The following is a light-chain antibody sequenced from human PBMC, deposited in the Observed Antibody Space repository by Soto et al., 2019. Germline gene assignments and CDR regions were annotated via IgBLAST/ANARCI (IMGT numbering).Light chain of an antibody. J-gene: IGLJ1*01. CDR3: NSATSDNTYV. CDR2: DVS. Sequence: QSALTQPASVSGSPGQAITISCTGTSSDVGAFNYVSWYQQHPGKAPKLMIYDVSNRPSGLSNRFSGSKSGNTASLTISGQGAEDDDDYYCNSATSDNTYVFGTGTKLTVL. CDR1: SSDVGAFNY. V-gene: IGLV2-14*03.